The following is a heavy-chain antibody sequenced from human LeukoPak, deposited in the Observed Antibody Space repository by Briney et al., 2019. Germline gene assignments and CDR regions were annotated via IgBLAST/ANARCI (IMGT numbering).Heavy chain of an antibody. CDR3: ASATLGPTTPVPPDY. D-gene: IGHD1-26*01. V-gene: IGHV1-2*02. J-gene: IGHJ4*02. CDR1: GDTFNNYN. CDR2: INPNSGGT. Sequence: ASVKVSCKASGDTFNNYNVNWVRQAPGQGLEWMGWINPNSGGTNYAQKFQGRVTMTRDTSISTAYMELSRLRSDDTAVYYCASATLGPTTPVPPDYWGQGTLVTVSS.